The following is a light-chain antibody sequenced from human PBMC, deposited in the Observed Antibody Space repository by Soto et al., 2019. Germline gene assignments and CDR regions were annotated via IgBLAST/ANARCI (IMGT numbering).Light chain of an antibody. CDR3: QQSYSSPYT. CDR2: GAS. Sequence: QMTQSPSSLSASVGDSVTVTCRASQSINIYLNWYQQKPGKAPTLLIYGASSLQSGVPSRFTGGGSRTEFTLTLSSLQPEDFATYYCQQSYSSPYTFGQGTKLEIK. CDR1: QSINIY. V-gene: IGKV1-39*01. J-gene: IGKJ2*01.